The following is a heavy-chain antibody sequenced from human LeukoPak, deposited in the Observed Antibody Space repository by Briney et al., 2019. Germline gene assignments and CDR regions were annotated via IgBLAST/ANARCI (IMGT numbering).Heavy chain of an antibody. CDR1: GFTFNTFW. CDR2: ITSESTFT. Sequence: GGSLRLSCAASGFTFNTFWMHWVRQAPGKGLEWVSSITSESTFTHYAGAVKMKGRFTISRDNTKNSVYLQMNSLRVEDTAVYYCARGQFCGGDCFYFDYWGQGILVTVSS. J-gene: IGHJ4*02. CDR3: ARGQFCGGDCFYFDY. V-gene: IGHV3-21*01. D-gene: IGHD2-21*01.